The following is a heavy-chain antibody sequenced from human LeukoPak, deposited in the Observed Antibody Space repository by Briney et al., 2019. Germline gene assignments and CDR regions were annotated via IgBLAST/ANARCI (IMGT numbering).Heavy chain of an antibody. CDR1: GYTFTGYY. CDR2: MIRISGVT. V-gene: IGHV1-2*02. Sequence: GASVTVSCKASGYTFTGYYMHWVRQAPGQALEWRVWMIRISGVTNYPQKFRGRVAMTRDTYISTAYMELSRLRPDDTAMYYCARWGGVNHHYYYGMDVWGQGTTVTVSS. J-gene: IGHJ6*02. D-gene: IGHD1-14*01. CDR3: ARWGGVNHHYYYGMDV.